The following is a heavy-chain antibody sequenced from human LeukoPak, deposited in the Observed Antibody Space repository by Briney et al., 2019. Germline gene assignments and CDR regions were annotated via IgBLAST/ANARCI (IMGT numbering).Heavy chain of an antibody. CDR2: TNWNGGST. Sequence: GESLKISCAASGFTFDDYGMSWVRQAPGKGLEWVSGTNWNGGSTGYADSVKGRFTISRDNAKNSLYLQMNSLRAEDTALYYCARDLSGWYYFDYWGQGTLVTVSS. J-gene: IGHJ4*02. V-gene: IGHV3-20*04. CDR1: GFTFDDYG. CDR3: ARDLSGWYYFDY. D-gene: IGHD6-19*01.